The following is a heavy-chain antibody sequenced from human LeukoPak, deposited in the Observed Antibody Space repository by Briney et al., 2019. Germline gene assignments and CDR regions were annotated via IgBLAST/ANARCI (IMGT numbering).Heavy chain of an antibody. D-gene: IGHD6-6*01. CDR3: ARAFYSSSLGGAFDI. CDR1: GGTFSSYA. J-gene: IGHJ3*02. V-gene: IGHV1-69*05. Sequence: SVKVSCKASGGTFSSYAISWVRQAPGQGLEWMGGIIPIFGTANYAQKFQGRVTIATDESTSTAYMELSSLRSEDTAVYYCARAFYSSSLGGAFDIWGQGTMVTVSS. CDR2: IIPIFGTA.